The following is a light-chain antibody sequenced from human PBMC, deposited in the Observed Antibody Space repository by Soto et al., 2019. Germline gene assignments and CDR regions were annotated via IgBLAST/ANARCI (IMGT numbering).Light chain of an antibody. CDR3: CSYAFSSTHYV. CDR1: SSDVGSYNL. Sequence: ELTRAASGSGAPLDGSRITCTGTSSDVGSYNLVSWYQQYPGKAPKLVIYEGSKRPSGVSNRFSGSKSGNEASLTISGLQAEDEADYYWCSYAFSSTHYVFGSGTKVTLL. J-gene: IGLJ1*01. CDR2: EGS. V-gene: IGLV2-23*01.